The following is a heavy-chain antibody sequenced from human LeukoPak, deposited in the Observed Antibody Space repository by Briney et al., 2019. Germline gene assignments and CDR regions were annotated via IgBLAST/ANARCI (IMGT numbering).Heavy chain of an antibody. CDR3: ARVGLRAEGYDY. J-gene: IGHJ4*02. CDR1: GGTFSSYA. Sequence: SVTVSCKASGGTFSSYAISWVRQAPGQGLEWMGGIIPIFGTANYAQKFQGRVTITADKSTSTAYVELSSLRSEDTAVYYCARVGLRAEGYDYWGQGTLVTVSS. CDR2: IIPIFGTA. D-gene: IGHD4-17*01. V-gene: IGHV1-69*06.